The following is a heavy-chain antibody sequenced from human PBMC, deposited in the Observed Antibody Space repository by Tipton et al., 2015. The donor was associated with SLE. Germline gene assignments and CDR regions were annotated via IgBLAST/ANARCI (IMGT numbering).Heavy chain of an antibody. Sequence: TLSLTCSVSGGSINNDGDYSSWFRQYPVKNLEWIGYISYSGSTYYTHYNPSLKSRVTMSIDTSQNQFSLELNSVTAADTAVYDCATITLYSPSSFDIWGQGTLVTVSS. J-gene: IGHJ3*02. CDR3: ATITLYSPSSFDI. CDR2: ISYSGST. V-gene: IGHV4-31*03. D-gene: IGHD2-15*01. CDR1: GGSINNDGDY.